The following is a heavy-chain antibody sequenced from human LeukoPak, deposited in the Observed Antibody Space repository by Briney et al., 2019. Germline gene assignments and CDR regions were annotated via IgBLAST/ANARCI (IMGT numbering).Heavy chain of an antibody. CDR2: IYWDDDK. J-gene: IGHJ4*02. D-gene: IGHD6-13*01. CDR3: VHSPPRSSWYY. V-gene: IGHV2-5*02. Sequence: SGPTLVKPTQTLTLTCTFSGFSLYTSGVGVGWIRLPPGKALESLALIYWDDDKRYSPSLKSRLFITKDTTKNQVVLTMSNMDPVDTATYYCVHSPPRSSWYYWGQGTLVTVSS. CDR1: GFSLYTSGVG.